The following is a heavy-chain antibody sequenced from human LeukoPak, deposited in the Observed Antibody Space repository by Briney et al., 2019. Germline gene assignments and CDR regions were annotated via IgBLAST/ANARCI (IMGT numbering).Heavy chain of an antibody. J-gene: IGHJ5*02. CDR1: GFTFSSDW. Sequence: GGSLKLSCAASGFTFSSDWMSWVRQAPGKGLEWVANIKEDGSEKYYVDSVKGRFTISRDNAKNSLYLQMNSLRAEDTAVYYCARDHGNWFDPWGQGTLVTVSS. V-gene: IGHV3-7*01. CDR2: IKEDGSEK. CDR3: ARDHGNWFDP.